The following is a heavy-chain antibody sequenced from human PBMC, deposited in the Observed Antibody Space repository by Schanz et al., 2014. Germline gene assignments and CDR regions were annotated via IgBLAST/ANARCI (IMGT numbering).Heavy chain of an antibody. J-gene: IGHJ3*02. Sequence: VHLVESGGGVVQPGGSLRLSCAASGFTFNNYDMNWVRLVPGKGLECVSGISGGGGSAYYADSVKGRFTISRDNSKNTLYLQMNSLRAEDSAVYYCAKVGPYSGSLGAFDIWGQGTMVTVSS. D-gene: IGHD1-26*01. CDR3: AKVGPYSGSLGAFDI. CDR2: ISGGGGSA. V-gene: IGHV3-23*04. CDR1: GFTFNNYD.